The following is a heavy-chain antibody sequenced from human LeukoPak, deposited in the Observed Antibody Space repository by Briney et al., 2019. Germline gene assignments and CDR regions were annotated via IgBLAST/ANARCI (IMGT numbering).Heavy chain of an antibody. CDR1: GFTFRNYA. Sequence: PGGSLRLSRAASGFTFRNYAMHWVRQAPGKGLEWVTIISYDGSKEYDADSVKGRFTVSKDNSRNTLYLQMNSLRTEDTAVYYCVREGSMYPGMDVWGQGTTVIVSS. J-gene: IGHJ6*02. D-gene: IGHD2-8*01. V-gene: IGHV3-30-3*01. CDR3: VREGSMYPGMDV. CDR2: ISYDGSKE.